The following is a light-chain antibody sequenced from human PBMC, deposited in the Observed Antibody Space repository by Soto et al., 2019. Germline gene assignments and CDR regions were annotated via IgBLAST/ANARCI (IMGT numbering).Light chain of an antibody. CDR1: QDISDD. CDR2: GAS. V-gene: IGKV1-6*01. J-gene: IGKJ1*01. CDR3: LQNHNYRRT. Sequence: AIQMTQSPSSLSASVGDRVTITCRASQDISDDVGWYQQTPGKAPKLLISGASRLQSGVPSRFSGSGSGAAFTVTLTSLRPEDCATHYCLQNHNYRRTFGQGTNVEI.